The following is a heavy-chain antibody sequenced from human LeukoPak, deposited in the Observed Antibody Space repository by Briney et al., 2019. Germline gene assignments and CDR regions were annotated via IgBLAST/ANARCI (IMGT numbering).Heavy chain of an antibody. CDR1: GFSFSEYY. Sequence: GGSLRLSCAASGFSFSEYYMTWIRQAPGKGLETVSALSSGGRYTNYADSVRGRFTISRDNAKKSLYLQMNRLRAEDTAVYYCARHSEGPVNDAFDIWGQGTKVTVSS. D-gene: IGHD2-2*01. V-gene: IGHV3-11*03. CDR2: LSSGGRYT. J-gene: IGHJ3*02. CDR3: ARHSEGPVNDAFDI.